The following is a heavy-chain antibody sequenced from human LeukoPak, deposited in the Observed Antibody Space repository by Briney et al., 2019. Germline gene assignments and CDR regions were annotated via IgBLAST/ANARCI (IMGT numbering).Heavy chain of an antibody. D-gene: IGHD1-26*01. V-gene: IGHV4-59*01. Sequence: SETLSLTCTVSGGSISSYYWSWIRQPPGKGLEWIGYIYYSGSTNYNPSLKSRDTLSVDTSKNQFSLKLSSVTAADTAVYYCARAAYSGSYHSDYWGQGTLVTVSS. CDR3: ARAAYSGSYHSDY. CDR2: IYYSGST. J-gene: IGHJ4*02. CDR1: GGSISSYY.